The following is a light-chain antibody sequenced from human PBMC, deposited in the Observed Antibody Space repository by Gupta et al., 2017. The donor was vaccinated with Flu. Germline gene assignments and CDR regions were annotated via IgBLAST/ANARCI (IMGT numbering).Light chain of an antibody. V-gene: IGLV3-19*01. J-gene: IGLJ2*01. Sequence: SSELTQDPAVSVALVPTVRLTCPGDSLGSYYANWFQQTPGQAPKIVLYVKKSRPSGIPDRFAGSSSGTKASLTITGVQAEDEADYYCNYRDNTGNKVIFGGGTRLTV. CDR3: NYRDNTGNKVI. CDR1: SLGSYY. CDR2: VKK.